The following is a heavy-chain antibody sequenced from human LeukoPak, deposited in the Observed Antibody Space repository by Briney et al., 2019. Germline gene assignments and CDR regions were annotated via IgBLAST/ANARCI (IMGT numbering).Heavy chain of an antibody. Sequence: SETLSLTCTVSGGSISSYYWSWIRQPPGKGLEWIGYIYYSGSTNYNPSLKSRVTISVDTSKNQFSLKLSSVTAADTAAYYCARHRNYYGSGSYYKGSFDYWGQGTLVTVSS. J-gene: IGHJ4*02. CDR2: IYYSGST. D-gene: IGHD3-10*01. V-gene: IGHV4-59*08. CDR1: GGSISSYY. CDR3: ARHRNYYGSGSYYKGSFDY.